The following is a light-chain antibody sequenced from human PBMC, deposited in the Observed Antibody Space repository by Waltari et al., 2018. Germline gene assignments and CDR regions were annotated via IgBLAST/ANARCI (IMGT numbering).Light chain of an antibody. V-gene: IGKV3-20*01. CDR2: DAS. Sequence: EIVLTQSPGTLSLSPGERATLSCRASQGVGRSLAWYQQKPGQAPRLLIYDASRRATGIPDRFSGGGSGTDFSLTLNRLEPEDVAVYYCQNYVRLPATFGQGTKVEVK. CDR3: QNYVRLPAT. CDR1: QGVGRS. J-gene: IGKJ1*01.